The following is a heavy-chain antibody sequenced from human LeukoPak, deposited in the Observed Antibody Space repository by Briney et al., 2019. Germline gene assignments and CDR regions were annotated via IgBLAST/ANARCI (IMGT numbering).Heavy chain of an antibody. CDR1: GYTLTGYY. D-gene: IGHD1-26*01. J-gene: IGHJ4*02. CDR2: INPNSGGT. V-gene: IGHV1-2*02. Sequence: ASVKVSCKASGYTLTGYYIHWVRQAPGQGLEWMGWINPNSGGTNYAQKFQGRVTMTRDTSISTAYLQWSSLKASDTAMYYCARRRDLYSGSYYPFDYWGQGTLVTVSS. CDR3: ARRRDLYSGSYYPFDY.